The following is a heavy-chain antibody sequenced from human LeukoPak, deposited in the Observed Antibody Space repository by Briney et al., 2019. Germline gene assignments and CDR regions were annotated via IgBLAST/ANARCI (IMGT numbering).Heavy chain of an antibody. V-gene: IGHV3-7*01. CDR2: IKQDGSEK. Sequence: GGSLTLSCAASGFTFSSYWMSWVRQAPGKGLEWVANIKQDGSEKYYVDSVMGRFTISRDNAKNSLYLQMNSLRAEDTAVYYCARDKAHLAAAGFIDYWGQGTLVTVSS. D-gene: IGHD6-13*01. CDR1: GFTFSSYW. CDR3: ARDKAHLAAAGFIDY. J-gene: IGHJ4*02.